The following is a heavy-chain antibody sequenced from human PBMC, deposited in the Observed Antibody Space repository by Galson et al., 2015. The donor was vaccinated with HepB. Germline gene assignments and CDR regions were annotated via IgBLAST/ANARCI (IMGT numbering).Heavy chain of an antibody. V-gene: IGHV1-8*01. CDR3: ARTTTWTKRGFDP. CDR2: MNPNSGNT. J-gene: IGHJ5*02. Sequence: SVKVSCKASGYTFTSYDINWVRQATGHGLEWMGWMNPNSGNTGYAQKFQGRVTMTRDTSISTVYMELGSLRSEDTAVYYCARTTTWTKRGFDPWGQGTLVTVSS. D-gene: IGHD1-1*01. CDR1: GYTFTSYD.